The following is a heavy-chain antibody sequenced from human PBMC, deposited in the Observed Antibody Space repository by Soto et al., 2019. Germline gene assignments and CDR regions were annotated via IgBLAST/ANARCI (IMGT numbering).Heavy chain of an antibody. J-gene: IGHJ4*02. D-gene: IGHD5-12*01. Sequence: ASVKVSCKASGYTFTDYYIHWVRQSPGQGLEWMGWINLNSGGTKSPQKFQGRVIMTRDTSISTAYMDLSRLTSDDTAIYYCARAGLTTLELATTYWGQGTLVTVSS. CDR3: ARAGLTTLELATTY. CDR2: INLNSGGT. CDR1: GYTFTDYY. V-gene: IGHV1-2*02.